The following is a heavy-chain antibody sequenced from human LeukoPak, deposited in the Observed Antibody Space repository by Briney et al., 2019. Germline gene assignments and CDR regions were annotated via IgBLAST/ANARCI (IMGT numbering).Heavy chain of an antibody. CDR2: IYYSGST. CDR1: GGSISSYY. J-gene: IGHJ4*02. Sequence: SSETLSLTCTVSGGSISSYYWSWIRQPPGKGLEWIGYIYYSGSTNYNPSLKSRVTISVDTPKNQFSLKLSSVTAADTAVYYCARDRSLWFGESLLDYWGQGTLVTVSS. V-gene: IGHV4-59*01. D-gene: IGHD3-10*01. CDR3: ARDRSLWFGESLLDY.